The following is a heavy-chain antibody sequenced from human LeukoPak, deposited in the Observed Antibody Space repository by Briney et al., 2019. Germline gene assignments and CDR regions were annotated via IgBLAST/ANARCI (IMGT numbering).Heavy chain of an antibody. J-gene: IGHJ4*02. CDR3: ARDRRNYDILTGYVH. Sequence: ASVKVSCKASGYTFTSCAMNWVRQAPGQGLEWMGWINTNTGNPTYAQGFTGRFVFSLDTSVSTAYLRICSLKAEDTAVYYCARDRRNYDILTGYVHWGQGTLVTVSS. D-gene: IGHD3-9*01. CDR1: GYTFTSCA. V-gene: IGHV7-4-1*01. CDR2: INTNTGNP.